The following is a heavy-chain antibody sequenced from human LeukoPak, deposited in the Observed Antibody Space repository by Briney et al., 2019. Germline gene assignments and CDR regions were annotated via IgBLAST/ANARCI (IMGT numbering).Heavy chain of an antibody. CDR3: ARESPPYGDNAFDI. J-gene: IGHJ3*02. V-gene: IGHV3-11*04. CDR2: ISSSGSTI. CDR1: GFTFSDYY. D-gene: IGHD2-21*01. Sequence: GGSLRLSCAASGFTFSDYYMSWIRQAPGKGLEWVSYISSSGSTIYYADSVKGRFTISRDNAKNSLYLQMNSLRAEDTAVYYCARESPPYGDNAFDIWGQGTMVTVSS.